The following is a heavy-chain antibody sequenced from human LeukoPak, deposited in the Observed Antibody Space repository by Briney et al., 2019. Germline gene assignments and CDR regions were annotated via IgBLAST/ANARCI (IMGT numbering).Heavy chain of an antibody. CDR3: AKGDYDILTGYPPFDY. D-gene: IGHD3-9*01. CDR2: ISGSGGST. V-gene: IGHV3-23*01. Sequence: QSGGSLRLSCAASGFTFSSYAMSWVRQAPGKGLEWVSAISGSGGSTYYADSVKGRFTISRDNSKNTLYLQMNSLRAEDTAVYYCAKGDYDILTGYPPFDYWGQGTLVTVSS. CDR1: GFTFSSYA. J-gene: IGHJ4*02.